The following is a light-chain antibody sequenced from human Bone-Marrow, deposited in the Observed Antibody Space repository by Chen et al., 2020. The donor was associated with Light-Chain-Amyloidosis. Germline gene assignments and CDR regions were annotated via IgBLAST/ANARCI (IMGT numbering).Light chain of an antibody. J-gene: IGLJ1*01. V-gene: IGLV2-14*01. CDR2: EVT. Sequence: QSAPTPPASVSGSPGQSITISCAGTSSDGGGDNHVSWYQQHPDKAPTLMIYEVTNRPSWVPDRFSGSKSDNKASLTISGLQTEDEADYFCSSYTITNTLVFGSGTRVTVL. CDR3: SSYTITNTLV. CDR1: SSDGGGDNH.